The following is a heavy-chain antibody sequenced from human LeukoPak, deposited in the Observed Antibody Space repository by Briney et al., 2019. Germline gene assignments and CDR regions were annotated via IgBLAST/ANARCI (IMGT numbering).Heavy chain of an antibody. CDR2: IYHTGST. CDR1: GYSISSGYY. D-gene: IGHD2-2*01. V-gene: IGHV4-38-2*02. Sequence: SETLSLTCTVSGYSISSGYYWAWIRQPPGKGLEWIGNIYHTGSTNYKSPLKGRAAISLDTSKNQFSLKLNSVTAADTAVYYCARGYCSTTSCPYIWFDPWGQGTLVTVSS. CDR3: ARGYCSTTSCPYIWFDP. J-gene: IGHJ5*02.